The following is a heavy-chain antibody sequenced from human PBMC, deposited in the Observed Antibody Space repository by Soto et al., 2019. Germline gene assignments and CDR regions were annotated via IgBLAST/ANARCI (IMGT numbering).Heavy chain of an antibody. CDR3: AKEGSVVATTPDFDY. Sequence: QVQLVESGGGVVQPGRSLRLSCAASGFTFSSYGMHWVRQAPGKGLEWVAVISYDGSYKYYADSMKGRVTISRDNSKNTLYVQMNSLRGEDTAVYYCAKEGSVVATTPDFDYWGQGTLVTVSS. J-gene: IGHJ4*02. D-gene: IGHD5-12*01. CDR1: GFTFSSYG. CDR2: ISYDGSYK. V-gene: IGHV3-30*18.